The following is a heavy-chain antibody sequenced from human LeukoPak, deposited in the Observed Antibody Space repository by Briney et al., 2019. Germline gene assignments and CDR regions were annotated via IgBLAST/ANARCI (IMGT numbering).Heavy chain of an antibody. CDR1: GFTFSDYW. Sequence: GGSLRLSCAASGFTFSDYWIHWVRQAPGKGLVWVSRINTDGSITNYADSVKGRFSISRDNAKNTLYLQMNSLRAEDTAVYYCVRGRLGNYFDYWGQGTLVTVSS. J-gene: IGHJ4*02. V-gene: IGHV3-74*01. CDR2: INTDGSIT. CDR3: VRGRLGNYFDY. D-gene: IGHD7-27*01.